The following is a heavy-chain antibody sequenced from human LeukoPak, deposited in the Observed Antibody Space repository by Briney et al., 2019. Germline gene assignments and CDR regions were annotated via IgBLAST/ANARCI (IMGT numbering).Heavy chain of an antibody. D-gene: IGHD1-26*01. J-gene: IGHJ4*02. CDR3: ARDKRSSPYYLFDY. Sequence: ASVKVSCKTSGYTFSMNVIHWMCQAPGQRLEWMGWINTGTGKTKYSQKFQGRLSITRDTSANTTSMELSSLRSEDTAVFYCARDKRSSPYYLFDYWGQGTLVTVSA. V-gene: IGHV1-3*04. CDR2: INTGTGKT. CDR1: GYTFSMNV.